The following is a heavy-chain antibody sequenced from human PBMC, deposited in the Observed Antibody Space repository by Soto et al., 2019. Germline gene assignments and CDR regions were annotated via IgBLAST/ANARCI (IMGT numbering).Heavy chain of an antibody. CDR3: EKAKVPLSCYWGKDV. D-gene: IGHD3-10*01. CDR1: GFTFSGYA. Sequence: GGALRLSCAASGFTFSGYAMSWVRQAPGKGLEWVSAISGSGGSTYYADSVKGRFTISRDNSKNTLYLQMNSLRAEDRAVYYCEKAKVPLSCYWGKDVWGEGTTVTVSS. J-gene: IGHJ6*04. CDR2: ISGSGGST. V-gene: IGHV3-23*01.